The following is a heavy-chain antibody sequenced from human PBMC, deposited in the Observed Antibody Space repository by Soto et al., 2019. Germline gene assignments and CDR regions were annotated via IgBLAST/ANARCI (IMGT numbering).Heavy chain of an antibody. CDR3: ARVYYDYIWGSYHLVY. V-gene: IGHV3-7*01. CDR2: IKQDGSEK. CDR1: GFTFSSHW. Sequence: GGSLRLSCAASGFTFSSHWMSWVRQAPGKGLEWLASIKQDGSEKHYVDSVKGRFTISRDNAKNSLYLQMNSLRVEDTAVYYWARVYYDYIWGSYHLVYGAQGTLVTVSS. D-gene: IGHD3-16*02. J-gene: IGHJ4*02.